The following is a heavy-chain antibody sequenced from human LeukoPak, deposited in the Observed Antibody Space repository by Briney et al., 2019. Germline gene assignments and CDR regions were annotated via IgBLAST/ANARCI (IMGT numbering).Heavy chain of an antibody. CDR2: IYYSGST. Sequence: NTSETLSLTCTFSGGSISTYYWSWIRQPPGKGLEWIGYIYYSGSTNYNPSLTSRVTISVDTSKNQFSLNLSSVTAADTAVYYCARGAAGTRDYWGQGTLVTVSS. CDR3: ARGAAGTRDY. CDR1: GGSISTYY. J-gene: IGHJ4*02. D-gene: IGHD6-13*01. V-gene: IGHV4-59*01.